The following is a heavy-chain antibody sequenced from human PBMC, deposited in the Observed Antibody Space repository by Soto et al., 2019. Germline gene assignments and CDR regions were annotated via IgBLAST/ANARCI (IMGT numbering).Heavy chain of an antibody. J-gene: IGHJ6*02. CDR1: GGSISNYY. D-gene: IGHD3-10*01. Sequence: QVQLQESGPGLVKPSETLSLTCTVSGGSISNYYWSWIRQPAGKGLEWIGRVYTTGSTNYSPSLKSRVTLSVETSKNQFSLKLSSVTAADTAVYYCARVGGLLWIGALDHSYQGLDVWGQGTTVTVSS. CDR3: ARVGGLLWIGALDHSYQGLDV. CDR2: VYTTGST. V-gene: IGHV4-4*07.